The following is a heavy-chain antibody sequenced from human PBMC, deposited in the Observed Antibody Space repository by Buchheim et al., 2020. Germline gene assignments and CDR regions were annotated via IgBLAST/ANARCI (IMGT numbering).Heavy chain of an antibody. D-gene: IGHD2-8*01. CDR3: ARATKAPPGYYYYYYGMDV. CDR1: GYTFTSYD. J-gene: IGHJ6*02. Sequence: QVQLVQSGAEVKKPGASVKVSCKASGYTFTSYDINWVRQATGQGLEWMGWMNPNSGNTGYAQKFQGRVTMTRNTSISTAYMELSSLRSGDTAVYYCARATKAPPGYYYYYYGMDVWGQGTT. CDR2: MNPNSGNT. V-gene: IGHV1-8*01.